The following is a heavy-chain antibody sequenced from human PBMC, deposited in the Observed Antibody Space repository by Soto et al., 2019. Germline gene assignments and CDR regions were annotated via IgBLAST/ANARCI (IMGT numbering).Heavy chain of an antibody. D-gene: IGHD2-8*02. CDR3: ATLPPRIEVVVSPIPT. V-gene: IGHV4-4*02. CDR2: IYHTGST. J-gene: IGHJ5*02. Sequence: QVQLRESGPGLVKPSGTLSLTCVVSGASISSTYWWSWVRQPPGKGLEWIGEIYHTGSTKYNPSRKSRVTISIDKSNNGFSPKLNSVTAADTAVYYCATLPPRIEVVVSPIPTWGQGILVTVSS. CDR1: GASISSTYW.